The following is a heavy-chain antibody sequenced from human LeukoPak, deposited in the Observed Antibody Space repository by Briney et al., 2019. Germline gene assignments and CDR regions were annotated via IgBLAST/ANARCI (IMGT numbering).Heavy chain of an antibody. CDR3: AFDWGFDY. D-gene: IGHD3-16*01. Sequence: PGGSLRLTCAVSGFSSSNYARSWVRQAPGKGLEWVSSITSSGDDTFYAVSVKGRFTISRDNSWDTVFLQMNSLRADDTAVYYCAFDWGFDYWGQGTLVTVSS. V-gene: IGHV3-23*01. CDR2: ITSSGDDT. CDR1: GFSSSNYA. J-gene: IGHJ4*02.